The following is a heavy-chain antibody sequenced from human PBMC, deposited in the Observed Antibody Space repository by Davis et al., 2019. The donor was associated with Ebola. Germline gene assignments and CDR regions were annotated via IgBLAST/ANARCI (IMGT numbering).Heavy chain of an antibody. CDR2: TYYSSKWYT. D-gene: IGHD5-18*01. Sequence: PSETLSLTCAISGDSVAGGTGGWNWIRQSPSRGLEWLGRTYYSSKWYTGYAESVKSRITINADTSKNQFSLHLNSMTPEDTALYYCSRGWLRTGFDVWGEGTTVTVSS. CDR1: GDSVAGGTGG. V-gene: IGHV6-1*01. CDR3: SRGWLRTGFDV. J-gene: IGHJ6*04.